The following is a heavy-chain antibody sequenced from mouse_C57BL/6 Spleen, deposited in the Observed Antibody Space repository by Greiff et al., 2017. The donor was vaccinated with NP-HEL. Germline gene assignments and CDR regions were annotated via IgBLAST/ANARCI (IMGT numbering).Heavy chain of an antibody. CDR1: GYTFTSYW. V-gene: IGHV1-7*01. CDR2: INPSSDYT. CDR3: ARRDYDRTWFAY. D-gene: IGHD2-4*01. Sequence: QVQLQQSGAELAKPGESVKLSCKASGYTFTSYWMHWIKQRPGKGLEWIGYINPSSDYTKYNQKFKDKVILTADKSSSTAYMQLSSLTYEDSAVYYCARRDYDRTWFAYWGQGTLVTVSA. J-gene: IGHJ3*01.